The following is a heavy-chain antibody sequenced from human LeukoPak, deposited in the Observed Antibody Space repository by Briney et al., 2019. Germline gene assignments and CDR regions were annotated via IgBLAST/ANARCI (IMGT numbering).Heavy chain of an antibody. Sequence: SETLSLTCTVTGDSISSTAYYWGWSRQPPGKGLEWLGMIHFSGTIYNNPSLMSRVTISVDTSKNQFSLKLTSVTAADTAVYYCTRGFDHAKSGYWGQGTLVTVSS. D-gene: IGHD1-14*01. CDR3: TRGFDHAKSGY. J-gene: IGHJ4*02. CDR2: IHFSGTI. CDR1: GDSISSTAYY. V-gene: IGHV4-39*01.